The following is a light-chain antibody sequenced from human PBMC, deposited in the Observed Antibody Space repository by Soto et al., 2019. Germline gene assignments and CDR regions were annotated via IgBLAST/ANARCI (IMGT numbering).Light chain of an antibody. CDR3: SSYTSDSSYV. Sequence: QSVLTQPASVSGPPGQSITISCTGTSSDVGLYDYVSWYQQHPGKAPQLMIYAVGNRPSGVSNRFSASKSGNTASLFISGLQAEDEADYYCSSYTSDSSYVFGSGTKVTVL. CDR2: AVG. J-gene: IGLJ1*01. CDR1: SSDVGLYDY. V-gene: IGLV2-14*01.